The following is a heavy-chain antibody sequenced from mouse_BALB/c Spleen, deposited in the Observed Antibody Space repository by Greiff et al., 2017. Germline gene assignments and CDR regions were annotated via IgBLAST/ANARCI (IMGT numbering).Heavy chain of an antibody. CDR2: IRNKANGYTT. V-gene: IGHV7-3*02. CDR1: GFTFTDYY. J-gene: IGHJ4*01. D-gene: IGHD4-1*01. CDR3: ARVGTGLAMDD. Sequence: EVNVVESGGGLVQPGGSLRLSCATSGFTFTDYYMSWVRQPPGKALEWLGFIRNKANGYTTEYSASVKGRFTISRDNSQSILYLQMNTLRAEDSATYYCARVGTGLAMDDWGQGTSVTVSS.